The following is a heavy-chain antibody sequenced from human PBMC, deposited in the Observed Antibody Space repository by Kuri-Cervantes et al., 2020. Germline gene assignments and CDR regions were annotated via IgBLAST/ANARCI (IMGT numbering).Heavy chain of an antibody. CDR3: ARKLRYCYDGTCSSAGWFDS. CDR2: IYPYDSDT. J-gene: IGHJ5*01. V-gene: IGHV5-51*01. CDR1: GDSFNKHW. D-gene: IGHD2-15*01. Sequence: GESLKISCKGSGDSFNKHWIAWVRQMPGKGPEWMGVIYPYDSDTRYSPSFQGQVTISADKSISTAYLQWSSLKASDTAIYYCARKLRYCYDGTCSSAGWFDSWGQGTLVTVSS.